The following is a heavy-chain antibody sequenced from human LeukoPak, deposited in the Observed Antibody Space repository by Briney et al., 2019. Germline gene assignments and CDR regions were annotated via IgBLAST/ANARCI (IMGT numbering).Heavy chain of an antibody. V-gene: IGHV3-9*01. Sequence: PGRSLRLSCAASGFTFDDYAMHWVRQAPGKGLEWVSGISWNSGSIGYADSVKGRFTISRDNAKNTLYLQMNSLRAEDTAVYYCAKDGEGLDYWGQGTLVTVSS. CDR3: AKDGEGLDY. D-gene: IGHD3-10*01. CDR2: ISWNSGSI. J-gene: IGHJ4*02. CDR1: GFTFDDYA.